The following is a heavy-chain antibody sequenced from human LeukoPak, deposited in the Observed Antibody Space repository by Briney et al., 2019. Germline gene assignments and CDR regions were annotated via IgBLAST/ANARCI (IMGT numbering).Heavy chain of an antibody. CDR2: MNPNSGNT. D-gene: IGHD3-22*01. CDR3: ARKNYYDSSGYYVEYYYYGMDV. Sequence: AASVTVSCTASGYTFTSYDINWVRQATGQGLEWMGWMNPNSGNTGYAQKFQGRVTMTRNTSISTAYMELSSLRSEDTAVYYCARKNYYDSSGYYVEYYYYGMDVWGQGTTVTVSS. CDR1: GYTFTSYD. J-gene: IGHJ6*02. V-gene: IGHV1-8*01.